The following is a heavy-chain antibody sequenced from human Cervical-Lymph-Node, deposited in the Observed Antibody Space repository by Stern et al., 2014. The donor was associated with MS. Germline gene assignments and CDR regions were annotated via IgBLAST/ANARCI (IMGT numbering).Heavy chain of an antibody. J-gene: IGHJ6*02. D-gene: IGHD1-20*01. CDR1: GFSFNNFA. V-gene: IGHV3-64*01. Sequence: ELQLVESGGDLVQPGGSLRLSCAASGFSFNNFAMHWVRQAPGKGLEYVSTISSNGYNTYYANSVKGRFTISRDNSKNTLYLQMGSLRAEDMAVYYCARDFSITGAQFFFYGMDVWGQGTTVTVFS. CDR3: ARDFSITGAQFFFYGMDV. CDR2: ISSNGYNT.